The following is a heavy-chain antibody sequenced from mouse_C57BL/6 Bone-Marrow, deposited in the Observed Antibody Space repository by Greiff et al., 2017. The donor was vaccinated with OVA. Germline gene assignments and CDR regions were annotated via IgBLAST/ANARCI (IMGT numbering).Heavy chain of an antibody. Sequence: EVKLVESGGDLVKPGGSLKLSCAASGFTFSSYGMSWVRQTPDKRLEWVATISSGGSYTYYPDSVKGRFTISRDNAKNTLYLQMSSLKSEDTAMYYCAREEAPYYYGSPYAYWGQGTLVTVSA. CDR1: GFTFSSYG. CDR3: AREEAPYYYGSPYAY. V-gene: IGHV5-6*01. D-gene: IGHD1-1*01. J-gene: IGHJ3*01. CDR2: ISSGGSYT.